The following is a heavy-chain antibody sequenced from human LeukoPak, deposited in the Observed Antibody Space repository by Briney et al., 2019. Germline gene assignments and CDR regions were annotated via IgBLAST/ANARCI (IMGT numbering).Heavy chain of an antibody. CDR2: IYYSGST. Sequence: SETLSLTCTVSGGSISSYYWSWIRQPPGKGLEWIGYIYYSGSTNYNPSLKSRVTISVDTSKNQFSLKLSSVTAADTAVYYCARQVGLYYFDYWGQGTLVTVSS. CDR1: GGSISSYY. D-gene: IGHD1-26*01. J-gene: IGHJ4*02. CDR3: ARQVGLYYFDY. V-gene: IGHV4-59*08.